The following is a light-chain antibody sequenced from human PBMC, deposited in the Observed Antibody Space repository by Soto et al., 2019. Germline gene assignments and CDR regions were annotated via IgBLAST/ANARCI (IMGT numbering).Light chain of an antibody. CDR3: SSYTSGSALYV. CDR2: EVT. V-gene: IGLV2-14*01. J-gene: IGLJ1*01. CDR1: SRDVGGYNS. Sequence: QSVLTQPASVSGSPGQSITSSCTGTSRDVGGYNSVSWYQQPPGKAPKLMIYEVTNRPSGVSNRFSGSKSGNTASLTISGLQAEDEADYYCSSYTSGSALYVFGTGTKVTVL.